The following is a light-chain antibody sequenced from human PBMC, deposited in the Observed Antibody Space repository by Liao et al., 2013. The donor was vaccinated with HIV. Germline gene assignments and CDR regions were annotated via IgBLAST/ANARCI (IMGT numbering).Light chain of an antibody. J-gene: IGLJ2*01. CDR2: QDT. Sequence: SYELTQAPSVSVSPGQTASITCSADKLGDKYVCWYQQKPGQSPVLVIYQDTYRPSGIPERFSGSNSGNTATLTISGTQPMDEADYYCQAWDRNTAIFGGGTKLTVL. CDR3: QAWDRNTAI. V-gene: IGLV3-1*01. CDR1: KLGDKY.